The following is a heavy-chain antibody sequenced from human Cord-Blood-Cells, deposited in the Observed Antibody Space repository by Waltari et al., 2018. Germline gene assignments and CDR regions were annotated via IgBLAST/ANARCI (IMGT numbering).Heavy chain of an antibody. J-gene: IGHJ5*02. Sequence: EVQLVESGGGLVQPGGSLRLSCAASGFTFSSSWMHWVRQAPGKGLVWVSRINSDGSSTSYADSVKGRFTISRDNAKNTLYLQMNSLRAEDTAVYYCARGGSYDFWSGYYEWFDPWGQGTLVTVSS. CDR2: INSDGSST. V-gene: IGHV3-74*01. CDR3: ARGGSYDFWSGYYEWFDP. D-gene: IGHD3-3*01. CDR1: GFTFSSSW.